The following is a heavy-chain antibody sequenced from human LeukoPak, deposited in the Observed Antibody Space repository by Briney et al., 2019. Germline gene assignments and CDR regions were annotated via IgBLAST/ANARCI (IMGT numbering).Heavy chain of an antibody. J-gene: IGHJ4*02. Sequence: SETLSLTCTVSGGSISSYYWSCIRQPPGKGLEWIGYIYYSGSTNYNPSLKSRVTMSVDTSKNQFSLKLRSVTAADTAVYYCARLSGYSYGFADYWGQGTLVTVSS. CDR1: GGSISSYY. D-gene: IGHD5-18*01. CDR3: ARLSGYSYGFADY. V-gene: IGHV4-59*08. CDR2: IYYSGST.